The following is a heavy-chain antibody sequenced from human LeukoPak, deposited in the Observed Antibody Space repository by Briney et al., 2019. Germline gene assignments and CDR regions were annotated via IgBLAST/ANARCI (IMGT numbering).Heavy chain of an antibody. D-gene: IGHD3-22*01. CDR3: ATSHDSSGND. V-gene: IGHV3-7*01. CDR1: GFAFSDFW. Sequence: GGSLRLSCAASGFAFSDFWMSWVRQAPGKGLEWVANIRQDGSDKYYVASVRGRFTISRDNAKNSLYLQMDSLTAEDTAVYYCATSHDSSGNDWGQGTLVTVSS. J-gene: IGHJ4*02. CDR2: IRQDGSDK.